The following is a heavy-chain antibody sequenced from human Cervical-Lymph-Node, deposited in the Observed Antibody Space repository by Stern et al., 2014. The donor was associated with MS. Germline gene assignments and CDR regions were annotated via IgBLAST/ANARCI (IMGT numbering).Heavy chain of an antibody. J-gene: IGHJ4*02. V-gene: IGHV3-21*06. CDR3: ARGGGVEADY. CDR2: ISRNTNFI. CDR1: GFTFSHYS. Sequence: EVQLVESGGGLVKPGGSLRISCAASGFTFSHYSMIWVRQAPGKGLERGSSISRNTNFIYYADSVEGRFTISRDNANNSLYLQMNSLRTEDTAVYYCARGGGVEADYWGQGTLVTVSS. D-gene: IGHD3-10*01.